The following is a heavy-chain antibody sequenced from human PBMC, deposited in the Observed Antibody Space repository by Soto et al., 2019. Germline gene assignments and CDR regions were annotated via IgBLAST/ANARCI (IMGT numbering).Heavy chain of an antibody. CDR2: INHSGST. Sequence: SETLSLTCAVYGGSFSGYYWSWIRQPPGKGLEWIGEINHSGSTNYNPSLRSRVTISVDTSKNQFSLKLSSVTAADTAVYYCAGRRGYCSSTSCHRGYYYYYYGMDVWGQGTTVTVSS. CDR1: GGSFSGYY. CDR3: AGRRGYCSSTSCHRGYYYYYYGMDV. D-gene: IGHD2-2*01. V-gene: IGHV4-34*01. J-gene: IGHJ6*02.